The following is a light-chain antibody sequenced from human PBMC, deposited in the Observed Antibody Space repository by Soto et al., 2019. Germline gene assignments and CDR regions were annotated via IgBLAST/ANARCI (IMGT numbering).Light chain of an antibody. CDR1: SSDIGGYNY. CDR2: EVS. V-gene: IGLV2-8*01. Sequence: QSALTQPPSASGSPGQSVTISCTGTSSDIGGYNYVSWYQQHPGKAPKLMIYEVSKRPSGVPDRFSGSKSGNTASLTVSGLQAADEADYYCSSYAGSNNYVFGSGNKVTVL. J-gene: IGLJ1*01. CDR3: SSYAGSNNYV.